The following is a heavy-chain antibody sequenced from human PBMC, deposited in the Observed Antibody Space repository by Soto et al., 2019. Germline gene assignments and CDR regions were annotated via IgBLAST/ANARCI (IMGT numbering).Heavy chain of an antibody. V-gene: IGHV4-59*08. D-gene: IGHD2-15*01. CDR3: ARQVVTATPFDY. CDR2: IHYSGST. Sequence: SETLSLTCTVSGASVSSYYWSWIRQPPGKGLEWIGEIHYSGSTNYNPSLKSRVTISVDTSNNQFSLKLRSVTAADTAVYYCARQVVTATPFDYWGQGTLVTVSS. CDR1: GASVSSYY. J-gene: IGHJ4*02.